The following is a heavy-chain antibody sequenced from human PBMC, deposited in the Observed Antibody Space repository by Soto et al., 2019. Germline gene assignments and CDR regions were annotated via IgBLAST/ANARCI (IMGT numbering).Heavy chain of an antibody. CDR2: IYYSGST. CDR1: GGSISSGGYY. Sequence: SETLSLTCTVSGGSISSGGYYWSWIRQHPGEGLEWIGYIYYSGSTYYNPSLKSRVTISVDTSKNQFSLKLSSVTAADTAVYYCARVPTPAYYYGMDVWGQGTTVTVSS. J-gene: IGHJ6*02. CDR3: ARVPTPAYYYGMDV. V-gene: IGHV4-31*03.